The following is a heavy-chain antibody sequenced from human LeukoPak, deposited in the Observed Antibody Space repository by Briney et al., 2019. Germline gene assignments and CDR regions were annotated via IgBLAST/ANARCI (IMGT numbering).Heavy chain of an antibody. V-gene: IGHV4-59*08. J-gene: IGHJ6*02. CDR3: ARRSLHPYYYYGMDV. CDR1: GGSISSHY. CDR2: IYYSGST. D-gene: IGHD5-24*01. Sequence: SETLSLTCTVSGGSISSHYWSWIRQPPGNGLEWHGYIYYSGSTNYNPSLKSRVTISVDTSKNQFSLKLSSVTAADTAVYYCARRSLHPYYYYGMDVWGQGTTVTVSS.